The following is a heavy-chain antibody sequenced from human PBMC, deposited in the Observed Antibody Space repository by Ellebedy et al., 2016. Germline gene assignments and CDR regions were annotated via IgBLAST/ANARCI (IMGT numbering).Heavy chain of an antibody. CDR1: GFTVSSSW. Sequence: GESLKISCAASGFTVSSSWMSWVRQAPGKGLEWVANIKQDGSEKYYVDSVKGRFTISRDNAKNSLYLQMNSLRAEDTAVYYCARALRGHFDYWGQGTLVTVSS. CDR3: ARALRGHFDY. CDR2: IKQDGSEK. D-gene: IGHD3-10*01. V-gene: IGHV3-7*03. J-gene: IGHJ4*02.